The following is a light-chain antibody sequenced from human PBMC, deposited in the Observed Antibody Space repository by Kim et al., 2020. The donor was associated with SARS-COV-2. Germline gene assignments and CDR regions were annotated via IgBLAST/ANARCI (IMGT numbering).Light chain of an antibody. CDR1: QSVSSF. Sequence: ATLSLSPGERATLSCRASQSVSSFLAWYQQKPGQAPRLLIYEASNRATGIPARFSGSGSGTDFTLTISSLEPDDFAVYYCQQRYSWPITFGQGTRLEIK. CDR3: QQRYSWPIT. J-gene: IGKJ5*01. CDR2: EAS. V-gene: IGKV3-11*01.